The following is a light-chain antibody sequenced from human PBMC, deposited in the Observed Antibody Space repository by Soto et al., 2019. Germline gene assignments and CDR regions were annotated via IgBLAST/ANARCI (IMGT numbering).Light chain of an antibody. V-gene: IGLV1-47*01. CDR3: VAWDDSLSGVV. CDR2: RNN. J-gene: IGLJ3*02. CDR1: SSNIGSNY. Sequence: QSVLTQPSSASGTPGQRVTISCSGSSSNIGSNYVYWYQQLPGTAPKLLIYRNNQRPSGVPDRFSGSKSGTSASLAISGLRSEDEANYYCVAWDDSLSGVVFGGGTELTVL.